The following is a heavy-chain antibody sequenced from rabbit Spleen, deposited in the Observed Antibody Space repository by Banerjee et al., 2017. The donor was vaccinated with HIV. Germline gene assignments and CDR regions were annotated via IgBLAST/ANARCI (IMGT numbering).Heavy chain of an antibody. CDR2: INAVTGKA. D-gene: IGHD1-1*01. CDR1: GVSFSDKDV. CDR3: ARNYVNVFDP. Sequence: EQLEESGGGLVKPEGSLTLTCKASGVSFSDKDVMCWVRQAPGKGLEWIACINAVTGKAVYASWAKGRFTFSKTSSTTVTLQMTSLTAADTATYFCARNYVNVFDPWGQGTLVTVS. V-gene: IGHV1S45*01. J-gene: IGHJ2*01.